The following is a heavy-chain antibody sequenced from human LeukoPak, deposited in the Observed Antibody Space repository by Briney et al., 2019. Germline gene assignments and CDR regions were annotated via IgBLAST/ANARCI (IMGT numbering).Heavy chain of an antibody. CDR1: GYTFTSYG. V-gene: IGHV1-18*01. CDR2: ISAYNGNT. D-gene: IGHD3-3*01. J-gene: IGHJ6*03. CDR3: ARDGGFVESPRYYYMDV. Sequence: ASVKVSCKASGYTFTSYGISWVRQAPGQGLEWMGWISAYNGNTNYAQKLQGRVTMTTDTSTSTAYMELRSLRSDDTAVYYCARDGGFVESPRYYYMDVWGKGTTVTVSS.